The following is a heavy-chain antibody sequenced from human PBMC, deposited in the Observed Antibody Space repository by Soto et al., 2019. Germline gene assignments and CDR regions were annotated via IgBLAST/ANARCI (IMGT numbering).Heavy chain of an antibody. V-gene: IGHV1-18*01. Sequence: GASVKVSCKASGYTFTSYGISWVRQAPGQGLEWMGWISAYNGNTNYAQKLQGRVTMTTDTSTSTAYMELRSLRSDDTAVYYCAREFSYCSSTSCFSFDYWGQGTLVTVSS. D-gene: IGHD2-2*01. CDR3: AREFSYCSSTSCFSFDY. CDR2: ISAYNGNT. J-gene: IGHJ4*02. CDR1: GYTFTSYG.